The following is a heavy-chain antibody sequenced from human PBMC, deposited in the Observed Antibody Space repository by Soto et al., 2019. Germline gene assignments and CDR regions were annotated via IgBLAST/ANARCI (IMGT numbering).Heavy chain of an antibody. V-gene: IGHV2-26*01. D-gene: IGHD5-18*01. CDR2: IFSNDEK. CDR1: GFSLSNARMG. J-gene: IGHJ4*02. Sequence: QVTLKESGPVLVKPTETLTLTCTVSGFSLSNARMGVSWIRQPPGKALEWLAHIFSNDEKSYSTSLKSRLTISKDTSKSQVVLTMTNMDPVDTATYYCARMGVDTAMVRVYYFDYWGQGTLVTVFS. CDR3: ARMGVDTAMVRVYYFDY.